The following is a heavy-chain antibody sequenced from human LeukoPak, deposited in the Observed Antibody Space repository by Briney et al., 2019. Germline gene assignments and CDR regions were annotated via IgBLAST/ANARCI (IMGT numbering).Heavy chain of an antibody. J-gene: IGHJ4*02. V-gene: IGHV4-61*01. CDR2: VYYSGST. CDR1: GGSVSSGSYY. CDR3: AREEATSQEYYFDY. D-gene: IGHD5-12*01. Sequence: SETLSLTCTVSGGSVSSGSYYWSWIRQPPGKGLEWIGYVYYSGSTNYNPSLKSRVTISVDTSKNQFSLKLSSVTAADTAVYYCAREEATSQEYYFDYWGQGTLVTVSS.